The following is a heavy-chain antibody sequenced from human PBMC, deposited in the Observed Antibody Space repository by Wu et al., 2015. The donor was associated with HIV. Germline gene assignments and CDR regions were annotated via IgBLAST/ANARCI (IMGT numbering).Heavy chain of an antibody. Sequence: QVQLVQSGAEVKKPGASVKVSCKASGYTFTSYGISWVRQAPGQGLEWMGWISAYNGNTNYAQKLQGRVTMTTDTSTSTAYMELRSLRSDDTAVYYCARGVPSYDSSGYPTYYFDYVGPGNPGPPSPQ. CDR2: ISAYNGNT. J-gene: IGHJ4*02. V-gene: IGHV1-18*01. CDR1: GYTFTSYG. D-gene: IGHD3-22*01. CDR3: ARGVPSYDSSGYPTYYFDY.